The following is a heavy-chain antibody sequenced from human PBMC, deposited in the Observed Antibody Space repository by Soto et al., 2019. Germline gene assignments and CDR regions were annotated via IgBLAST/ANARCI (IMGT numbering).Heavy chain of an antibody. CDR1: GGTFSSYA. CDR2: IIPIFGTA. J-gene: IGHJ5*02. V-gene: IGHV1-69*13. CDR3: ARWGDGYTFDVRHRFDP. D-gene: IGHD2-2*02. Sequence: SVKVSCKASGGTFSSYAISWVRQAPGQGLEWMGGIIPIFGTANYAQKFQGRVTITADESTSTAYIELSSLRSEDTAVYYCARWGDGYTFDVRHRFDPWGQGTLVTVSS.